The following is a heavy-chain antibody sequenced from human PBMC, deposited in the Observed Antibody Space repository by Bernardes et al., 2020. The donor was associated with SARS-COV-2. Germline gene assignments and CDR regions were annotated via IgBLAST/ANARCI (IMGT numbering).Heavy chain of an antibody. J-gene: IGHJ4*02. CDR3: ARTYDYSNYLDY. D-gene: IGHD4-4*01. CDR2: ISSNGGST. CDR1: GFTFSSYA. V-gene: IGHV3-64*01. Sequence: GGSLRLSCAASGFTFSSYAMHWVRQAPGKGLEYVSAISSNGGSTYYANSVKGRFTISRDNSKNTLYLQMGSLRAEDMAVYYCARTYDYSNYLDYWGQGTLVTVSS.